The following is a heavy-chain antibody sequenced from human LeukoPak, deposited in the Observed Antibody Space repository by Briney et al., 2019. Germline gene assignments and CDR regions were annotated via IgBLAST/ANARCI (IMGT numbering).Heavy chain of an antibody. CDR3: ARIPGAAAGTHHFDY. CDR2: INPSGGST. Sequence: AASVKVSCKASGYTFTSYYMHWVRQAPGQGLEWMGIINPSGGSTSYAQKFQGRVTMTRDTSTSTVYMELSSLRSEDTAVYYCARIPGAAAGTHHFDYWGQGTLVTVCS. D-gene: IGHD6-13*01. CDR1: GYTFTSYY. V-gene: IGHV1-46*01. J-gene: IGHJ4*02.